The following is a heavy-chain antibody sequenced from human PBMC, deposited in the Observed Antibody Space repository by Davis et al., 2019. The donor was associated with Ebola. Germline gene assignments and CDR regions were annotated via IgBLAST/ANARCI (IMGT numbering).Heavy chain of an antibody. J-gene: IGHJ4*02. CDR2: INWSGDKS. CDR3: AKVPYCGGDCFDPYFHS. V-gene: IGHV3-20*04. D-gene: IGHD2-21*01. CDR1: GFSFENYA. Sequence: GESLKISCVVSGFSFENYAMHWVRQAPGKGLEWVSHINWSGDKSHYADSAKGRFTISRDNAKNSLYLQMNSLRADDTAFYYCAKVPYCGGDCFDPYFHSWGQGTLVTVSS.